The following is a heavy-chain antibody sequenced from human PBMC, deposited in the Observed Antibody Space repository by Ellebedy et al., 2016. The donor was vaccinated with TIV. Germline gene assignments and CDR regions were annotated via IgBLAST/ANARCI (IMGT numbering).Heavy chain of an antibody. CDR1: GFTFSSYA. Sequence: GESLKISCAASGFTFSSYAMNWVRQAPGKGLEWVSAISSSGGSTYYADSVKGRFTISRDNSKNTLYLQMNSLRAEDTAVYYCAKSGSYSFFDYWGQGALVTVSS. CDR2: ISSSGGST. CDR3: AKSGSYSFFDY. D-gene: IGHD1-26*01. V-gene: IGHV3-23*01. J-gene: IGHJ4*02.